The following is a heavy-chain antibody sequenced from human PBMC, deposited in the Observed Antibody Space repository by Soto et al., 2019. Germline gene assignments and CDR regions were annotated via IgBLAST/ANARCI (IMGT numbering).Heavy chain of an antibody. CDR1: GGTFSSYA. CDR2: IIPIFGTA. Sequence: ASVKVSCKASGGTFSSYAISWVRQAPGQGLEWMGGIIPIFGTANYAQKFQGRVTITADESTSTAYMELSSLRSEDTAVYYCARGKQLVQSSGYYGMDVWGQGTTVTVSS. CDR3: ARGKQLVQSSGYYGMDV. D-gene: IGHD6-6*01. J-gene: IGHJ6*02. V-gene: IGHV1-69*13.